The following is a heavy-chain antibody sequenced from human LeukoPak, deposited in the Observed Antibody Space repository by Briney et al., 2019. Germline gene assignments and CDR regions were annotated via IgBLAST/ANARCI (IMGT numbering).Heavy chain of an antibody. D-gene: IGHD6-13*01. CDR1: GFTFSSYA. CDR3: AKSAWYSSSWYHDY. V-gene: IGHV3-23*01. J-gene: IGHJ4*02. CDR2: ISASGGST. Sequence: GGSLRLSCAASGFTFSSYAMSWVRQAPGKGLEWVSAISASGGSTYYADSVKGRFTISRDNSKNTLYLQMNSLRAEDTAVYYCAKSAWYSSSWYHDYRGQGTLVTVSS.